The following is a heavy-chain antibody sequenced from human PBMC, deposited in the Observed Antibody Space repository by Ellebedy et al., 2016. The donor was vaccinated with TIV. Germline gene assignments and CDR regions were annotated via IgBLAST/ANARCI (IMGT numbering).Heavy chain of an antibody. J-gene: IGHJ3*02. V-gene: IGHV4-38-2*02. CDR3: ARGPVLYNFDAFDI. CDR2: IYFSGTT. CDR1: GYSISSGYY. D-gene: IGHD1-1*01. Sequence: SETLSLTCTVSGYSISSGYYWGWIRQPPGKGLEWIASIYFSGTTYYTPSLKSRVTISADPSKNQLSLKVTSVTAPDTAVYYCARGPVLYNFDAFDIWGQGTMVTVSS.